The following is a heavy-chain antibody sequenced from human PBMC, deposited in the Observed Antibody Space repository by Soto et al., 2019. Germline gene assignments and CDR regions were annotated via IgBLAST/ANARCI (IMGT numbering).Heavy chain of an antibody. Sequence: QLQLQESGPGLVKPSETLSLTCTVSGDSVSTNSYSWGWIRQSPGKGLEWIGTIYSSENTYYNPSLLSRVTISVDTSKNEFSLRLSSVTAADTAVYYCARLNGYCISTNCHSYYGMDVWGQGTTVTVSS. CDR3: ARLNGYCISTNCHSYYGMDV. D-gene: IGHD2-2*03. J-gene: IGHJ6*02. CDR1: GDSVSTNSYS. V-gene: IGHV4-39*01. CDR2: IYSSENT.